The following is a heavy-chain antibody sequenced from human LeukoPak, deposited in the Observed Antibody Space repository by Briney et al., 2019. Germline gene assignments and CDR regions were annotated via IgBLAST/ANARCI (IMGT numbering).Heavy chain of an antibody. J-gene: IGHJ3*02. Sequence: TGGSLRLSCAASGFTFSSYAMNWVRQAPGKGLEWVSCITGSSDYIEYAESVKGRFTISRDNAKNSLYLEMNSLKAEDTAVYYCARDAQNWGDAFDSWGQGTMVTVSS. CDR2: ITGSSDYI. CDR1: GFTFSSYA. CDR3: ARDAQNWGDAFDS. D-gene: IGHD7-27*01. V-gene: IGHV3-21*01.